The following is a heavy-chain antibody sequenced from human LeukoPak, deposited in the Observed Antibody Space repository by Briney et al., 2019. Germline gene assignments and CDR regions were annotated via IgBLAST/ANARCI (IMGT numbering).Heavy chain of an antibody. V-gene: IGHV3-30*18. D-gene: IGHD6-13*01. Sequence: PGGSLRLSRAASGFTFSNYAMHWVRQAPGKGLEWVAVVSSDGNSKYYADSMKGRFTISRDNSKNTLYLQINSLRADDTAVFYRAKDGGRAAAGTVDSWGQGALVTVSS. CDR2: VSSDGNSK. J-gene: IGHJ4*02. CDR3: AKDGGRAAAGTVDS. CDR1: GFTFSNYA.